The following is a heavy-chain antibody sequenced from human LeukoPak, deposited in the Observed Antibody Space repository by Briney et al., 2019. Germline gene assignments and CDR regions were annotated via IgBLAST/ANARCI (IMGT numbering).Heavy chain of an antibody. D-gene: IGHD2-2*01. CDR1: GFTFSSYS. J-gene: IGHJ3*02. V-gene: IGHV3-30*02. CDR3: ARGDCSSTSCSQGAFDI. CDR2: IRYDGSNK. Sequence: GGSLRLSCAASGFTFSSYSMNWVRQAPGKGLEWVAFIRYDGSNKYYADSVKGRFTISRDNSKNTLYLQMNSLRAEDTAVYYCARGDCSSTSCSQGAFDIWGQGTMVTVSS.